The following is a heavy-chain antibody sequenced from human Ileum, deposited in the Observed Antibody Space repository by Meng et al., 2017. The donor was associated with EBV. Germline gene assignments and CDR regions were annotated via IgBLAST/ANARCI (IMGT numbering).Heavy chain of an antibody. CDR3: ASGTPGRSYCDY. V-gene: IGHV1-18*01. CDR1: GYTFGSYG. J-gene: IGHJ4*02. CDR2: FVNYVDT. D-gene: IGHD2-15*01. Sequence: QVHLLQSGPEVKMPGXSVRVSCKASGYTFGSYGICWVRQAPGQGLEWMGWFVNYVDTYPAPKFQGRVTMTTDTHTNTAFMELRSLTSDDTAVYYCASGTPGRSYCDYWGQGTLVNVSS.